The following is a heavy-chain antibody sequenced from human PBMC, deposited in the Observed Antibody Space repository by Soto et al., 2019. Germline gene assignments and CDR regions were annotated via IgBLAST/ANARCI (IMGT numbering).Heavy chain of an antibody. V-gene: IGHV5-51*01. D-gene: IGHD6-6*01. CDR2: IYPGDSDT. CDR3: ATSNNSSSRYYYYYYGMDV. J-gene: IGHJ6*02. CDR1: GYSFTSYW. Sequence: GESLKISCKGSGYSFTSYWIGWVRQMPGKGLEWMGIIYPGDSDTRYSPSFQGQVTISADKSISTAYLQWSSRKASDTAMYYCATSNNSSSRYYYYYYGMDVWGQGTTVTVSS.